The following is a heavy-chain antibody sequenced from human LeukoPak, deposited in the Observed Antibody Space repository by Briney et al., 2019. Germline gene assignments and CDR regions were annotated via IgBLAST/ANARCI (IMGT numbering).Heavy chain of an antibody. V-gene: IGHV3-30*02. CDR1: GFTFSTYG. D-gene: IGHD2-21*02. J-gene: IGHJ4*02. CDR3: AKALGGYYYFDF. CDR2: IRYDADNK. Sequence: PGGSLRLSCAASGFTFSTYGMHWVRQAPGKGLERVAFIRYDADNKYYADSVRGRFTISRDNSKNTLFLQMNSLRAEDTAVYYCAKALGGYYYFDFWGQGTLVTVSS.